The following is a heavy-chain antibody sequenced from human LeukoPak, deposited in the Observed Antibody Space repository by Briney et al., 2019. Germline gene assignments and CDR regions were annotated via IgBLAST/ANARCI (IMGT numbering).Heavy chain of an antibody. Sequence: GGSLRLSCAASGFTFSSYSMNWVRQAPGKGLEWVLAISGSGGSTYYADSVKGRFTISRDNSKNTLYLQMNSLRAEDTAVYYCAKGGYYDFWSGYYPDYWGQGTLVTVSS. D-gene: IGHD3-3*01. CDR1: GFTFSSYS. CDR3: AKGGYYDFWSGYYPDY. V-gene: IGHV3-23*01. J-gene: IGHJ4*02. CDR2: ISGSGGST.